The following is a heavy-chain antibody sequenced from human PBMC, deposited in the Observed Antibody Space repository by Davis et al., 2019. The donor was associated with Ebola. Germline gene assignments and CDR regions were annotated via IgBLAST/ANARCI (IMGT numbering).Heavy chain of an antibody. J-gene: IGHJ6*03. CDR3: ARANPYYDFWSGYYYYYYYMDV. CDR2: MNPNSGNT. CDR1: GYTFTSYD. Sequence: ASVKVSCKASGYTFTSYDINWVRQATGQGLEWMGWMNPNSGNTGYAQKFQGRVTITRNTSISTAYMELSSLRSEDTAVYYCARANPYYDFWSGYYYYYYYMDVWGKGTTVTVSS. V-gene: IGHV1-8*03. D-gene: IGHD3-3*01.